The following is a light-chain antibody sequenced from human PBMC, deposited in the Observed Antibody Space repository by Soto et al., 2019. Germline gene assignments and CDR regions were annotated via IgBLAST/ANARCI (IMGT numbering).Light chain of an antibody. J-gene: IGLJ1*01. V-gene: IGLV2-14*01. CDR1: SSDVGGYNY. Sequence: QSVLTQPASVSGSPGQSITVSCTGTSSDVGGYNYVSWYQHHPGKAPKLMIYEVSNRPSGVSNRFSGSKSGNTAPLTISGLQAEDEADYYCSSYTTTGTLVFGTGTKVTV. CDR2: EVS. CDR3: SSYTTTGTLV.